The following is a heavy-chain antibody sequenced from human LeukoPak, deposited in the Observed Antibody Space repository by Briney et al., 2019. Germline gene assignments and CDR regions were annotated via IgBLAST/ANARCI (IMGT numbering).Heavy chain of an antibody. V-gene: IGHV3-7*01. CDR2: IKQNGSEK. D-gene: IGHD6-13*01. Sequence: RGSLRLSCAVSGFSVSGYWMTWVRQAPGKGLEWVANIKQNGSEKNYVDSVKGRFTISRDNAENSLFLQMNSLRVEDTAVYYCAREWQGGIAAAGTRIEGDYWGQGTLVAVSS. CDR1: GFSVSGYW. J-gene: IGHJ4*02. CDR3: AREWQGGIAAAGTRIEGDY.